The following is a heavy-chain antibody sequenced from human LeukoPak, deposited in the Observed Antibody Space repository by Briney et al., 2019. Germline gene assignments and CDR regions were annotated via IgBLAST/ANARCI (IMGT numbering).Heavy chain of an antibody. Sequence: GGSLRLSCAASGFTFSTYSMNWVRQAPGKGLEWVSSISSSSNYVHYADSVKGRFTISRDNAKNSLYLQMSSLRAEDTALYYCASRSSVAASGPGWGQGTLVTVSS. V-gene: IGHV3-21*01. D-gene: IGHD2-15*01. CDR3: ASRSSVAASGPG. CDR2: ISSSSNYV. CDR1: GFTFSTYS. J-gene: IGHJ4*02.